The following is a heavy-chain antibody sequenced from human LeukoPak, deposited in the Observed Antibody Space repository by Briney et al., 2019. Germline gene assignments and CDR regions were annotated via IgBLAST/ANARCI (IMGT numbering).Heavy chain of an antibody. CDR1: GYTFTSYY. J-gene: IGHJ4*02. Sequence: GASVKVSCKASGYTFTSYYMHWVRQAPGQGLEWMGIINPSGGSTSYAQKFQGRVTITRNTSISTAYMELSSLRSEDTAVYYCARGGGVTPYYFDYWGQGTLVTVSS. D-gene: IGHD4-23*01. CDR3: ARGGGVTPYYFDY. V-gene: IGHV1-46*01. CDR2: INPSGGST.